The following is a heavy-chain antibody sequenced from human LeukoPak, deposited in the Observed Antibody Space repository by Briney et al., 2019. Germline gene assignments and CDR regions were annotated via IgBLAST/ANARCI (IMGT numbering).Heavy chain of an antibody. CDR3: AKDVSSSIHY. D-gene: IGHD6-6*01. Sequence: PGGSLRLSCAASGFTFSSYAMSWVRQAPGKGLEWVSAISGSGGSTYYADSVKGRFTISRDSSKNTLYLQMNSLRPDDTAVYYCAKDVSSSIHYWGQGTLVTVSS. J-gene: IGHJ4*02. CDR1: GFTFSSYA. V-gene: IGHV3-23*01. CDR2: ISGSGGST.